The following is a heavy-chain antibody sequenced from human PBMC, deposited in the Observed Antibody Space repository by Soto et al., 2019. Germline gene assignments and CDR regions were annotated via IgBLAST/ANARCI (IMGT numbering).Heavy chain of an antibody. CDR1: GFTFSSYG. CDR3: ARRNYSNYVGYYYGMDV. CDR2: ISYDGSNK. J-gene: IGHJ6*02. V-gene: IGHV3-30*03. Sequence: GGSLRLSCAASGFTFSSYGMHWVRQAPGKGLEWVAVISYDGSNKYYADSVKGRFTISRDNAENTLYLQMNSLRAEDTAVYYCARRNYSNYVGYYYGMDVWGQGTTVTVSS. D-gene: IGHD4-4*01.